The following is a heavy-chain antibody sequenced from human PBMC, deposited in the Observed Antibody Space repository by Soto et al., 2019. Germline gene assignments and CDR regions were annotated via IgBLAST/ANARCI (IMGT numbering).Heavy chain of an antibody. CDR2: MYHSGST. J-gene: IGHJ5*02. Sequence: ETLSRTCAVSGGSISISNWWSWVRQPPGKGLEWIGEMYHSGSTNHNPSLKSRVTISVDKSKNQFSLKLSSVTAADTAVYYCARAHCSGGSCYSVQHWFDPWGQGTLVTVSS. D-gene: IGHD2-15*01. CDR3: ARAHCSGGSCYSVQHWFDP. V-gene: IGHV4-4*02. CDR1: GGSISISNW.